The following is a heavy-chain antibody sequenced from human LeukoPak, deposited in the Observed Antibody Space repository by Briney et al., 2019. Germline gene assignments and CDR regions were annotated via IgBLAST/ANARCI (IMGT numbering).Heavy chain of an antibody. CDR1: GGSISSGGYY. J-gene: IGHJ5*02. D-gene: IGHD6-6*01. CDR3: ARGRRVSSSGGANWFDP. V-gene: IGHV4-31*03. Sequence: PSQTLSLTCTVSGGSISSGGYYWSWIRQHPGKGLEWIGYIYYSGSTYYNPSLKSRVTISADTSKNQFSLKLSSVTAADTAVYYCARGRRVSSSGGANWFDPWGQGTLVTVSS. CDR2: IYYSGST.